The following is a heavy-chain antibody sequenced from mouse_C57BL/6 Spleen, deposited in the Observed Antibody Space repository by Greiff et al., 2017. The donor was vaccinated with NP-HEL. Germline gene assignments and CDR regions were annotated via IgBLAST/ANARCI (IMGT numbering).Heavy chain of an antibody. CDR1: GFNIKDDY. CDR2: IDPENGDT. J-gene: IGHJ4*01. Sequence: VQLQQSGAELVRPGASVKLSCTASGFNIKDDYMHWVKQRPEQGLEWIGWIDPENGDTEYASKFQGKATITADTSSNTTYLQLSSLTSEDTAVYYYRSVVASDYAMDYWGQGTSVTVSS. CDR3: RSVVASDYAMDY. V-gene: IGHV14-4*01. D-gene: IGHD1-1*01.